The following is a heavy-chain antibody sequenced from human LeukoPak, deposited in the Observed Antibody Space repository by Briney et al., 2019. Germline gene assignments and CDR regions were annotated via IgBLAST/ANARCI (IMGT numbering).Heavy chain of an antibody. CDR1: GGSFSGYY. CDR2: INHSGST. V-gene: IGHV4-34*01. Sequence: SETLSLTCAVYGGSFSGYYWSWIRQPPGEGLEWIGEINHSGSTNYNPSLKSRVTISVDTSKNQFSLKLSSVTAADTAVYYCASLYRVAVASGDYWGQGTLVTVSS. D-gene: IGHD6-19*01. CDR3: ASLYRVAVASGDY. J-gene: IGHJ4*02.